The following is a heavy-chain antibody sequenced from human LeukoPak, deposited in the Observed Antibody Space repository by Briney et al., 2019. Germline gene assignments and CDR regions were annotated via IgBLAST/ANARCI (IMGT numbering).Heavy chain of an antibody. J-gene: IGHJ4*02. CDR2: MSYDGSNK. D-gene: IGHD5-18*01. CDR3: ARDFPHISSTAFAFDY. Sequence: PGRSLRLSCAASGFSYSIYAMHWVRQAPGKALEGVAVMSYDGSNKYYADSVKGRFTISRDNSKHTLYLQMNRLRPEDTALYYCARDFPHISSTAFAFDYWGQGTLLAVSS. CDR1: GFSYSIYA. V-gene: IGHV3-30*01.